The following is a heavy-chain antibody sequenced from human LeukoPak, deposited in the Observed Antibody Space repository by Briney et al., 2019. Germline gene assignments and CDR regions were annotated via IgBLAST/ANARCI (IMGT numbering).Heavy chain of an antibody. CDR3: ARDRDIVVVPAAIFSGPNYYSYGMDV. V-gene: IGHV3-74*01. Sequence: GGSLRLSCAASGFTFSGYWMHWVRQAPGKGLVWVSRINSDGSSTSYADSVKGRFTISRDNAKNTLYLQMNSLRAEDTAVYYCARDRDIVVVPAAIFSGPNYYSYGMDVWGKGTTVTVSS. CDR2: INSDGSST. J-gene: IGHJ6*04. CDR1: GFTFSGYW. D-gene: IGHD2-2*01.